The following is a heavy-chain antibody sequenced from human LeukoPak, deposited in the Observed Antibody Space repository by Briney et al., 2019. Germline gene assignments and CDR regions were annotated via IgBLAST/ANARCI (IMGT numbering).Heavy chain of an antibody. CDR3: AREPYCTNGVCSPTFDY. V-gene: IGHV1-69*05. Sequence: ASVKVSCKASGGTFSSYAISWVRQAPGQGLEWMGGIIPIFGTANYAQKFQGRVTMTRDMSTSTVYMELSSLRSEDTAVYYCAREPYCTNGVCSPTFDYWGQGTLVTVSS. CDR2: IIPIFGTA. D-gene: IGHD2-8*01. CDR1: GGTFSSYA. J-gene: IGHJ4*02.